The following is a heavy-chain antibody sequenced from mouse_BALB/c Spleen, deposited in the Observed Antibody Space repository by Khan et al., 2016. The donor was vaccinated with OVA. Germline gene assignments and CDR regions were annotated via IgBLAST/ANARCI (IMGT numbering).Heavy chain of an antibody. CDR2: MNPSTGYT. Sequence: QVQLKESGAELAKPGASVKMSCKASGYTFSSYWMHWVKQRPGQGLEWIGYMNPSTGYTEYNQKFKDKATLTADKSSSTAYMQLSSLTSEDSAVYYCASSPLLRYSAFAYWGLGTLVTISA. D-gene: IGHD1-1*01. V-gene: IGHV1-7*01. J-gene: IGHJ3*01. CDR3: ASSPLLRYSAFAY. CDR1: GYTFSSYW.